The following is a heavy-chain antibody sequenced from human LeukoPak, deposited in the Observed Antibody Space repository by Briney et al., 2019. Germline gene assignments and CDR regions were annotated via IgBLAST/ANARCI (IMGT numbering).Heavy chain of an antibody. J-gene: IGHJ6*02. V-gene: IGHV3-30*18. CDR1: GFTFSSYG. CDR3: AKPADSSGWYYYYYGMDV. CDR2: ISYDGSNK. Sequence: PGRSLRLSCAASGFTFSSYGMHWVRQAPGKGLEWVAVISYDGSNKYYADSVKGRFTISRDNSKNTLYLQMNSLRAEDTAVYYCAKPADSSGWYYYYYGMDVWGQGTTVTVSS. D-gene: IGHD6-19*01.